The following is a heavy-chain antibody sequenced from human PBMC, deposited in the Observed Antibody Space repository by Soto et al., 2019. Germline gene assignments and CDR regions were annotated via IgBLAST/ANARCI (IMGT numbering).Heavy chain of an antibody. J-gene: IGHJ4*01. CDR1: GGSISSGGYY. Sequence: QVQLQESGPGLVKPSQTLSLTCTVSGGSISSGGYYWSWIRQHPGKGLEWIGYIYSSGSTYYNPSLKSRVTISVDTSKNQFSLQLSSVTAADTAVYYCASRMVRGVKSLDYWGHGTLVTVSS. D-gene: IGHD3-10*01. CDR2: IYSSGST. V-gene: IGHV4-31*03. CDR3: ASRMVRGVKSLDY.